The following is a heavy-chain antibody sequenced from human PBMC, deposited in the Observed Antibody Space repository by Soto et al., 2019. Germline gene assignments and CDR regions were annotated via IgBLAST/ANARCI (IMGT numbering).Heavy chain of an antibody. Sequence: EVQLLESGGGLVQPGGSLRLSCAASGFTFSNYAMNWVRQAPGKGLEWVSVISGSGSSTYYADSVQGRFSISRDHSKNTLYLQMSSLRADDTAVYYCARRSPSWAFDIWGQGTIVTVSS. CDR3: ARRSPSWAFDI. D-gene: IGHD2-15*01. V-gene: IGHV3-23*01. J-gene: IGHJ3*02. CDR2: ISGSGSST. CDR1: GFTFSNYA.